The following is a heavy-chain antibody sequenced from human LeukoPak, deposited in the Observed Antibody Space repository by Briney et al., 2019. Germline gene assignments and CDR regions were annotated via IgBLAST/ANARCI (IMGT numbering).Heavy chain of an antibody. J-gene: IGHJ4*02. V-gene: IGHV1-69*13. CDR3: ARTRWHGGSYQHFDY. CDR2: IIPIFGTA. CDR1: GGTFSSYA. D-gene: IGHD1-26*01. Sequence: SVKVSCKASGGTFSSYAISWVRQAPGQGLEWMGGIIPIFGTANYAQKFQGRVTITADESTSTAYMELSSLRSGDTAVYYCARTRWHGGSYQHFDYWGQGTLVTVSS.